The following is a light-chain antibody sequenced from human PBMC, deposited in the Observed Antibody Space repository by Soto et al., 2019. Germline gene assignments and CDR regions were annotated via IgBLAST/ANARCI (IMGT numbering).Light chain of an antibody. V-gene: IGLV2-14*01. CDR2: DVS. J-gene: IGLJ2*01. Sequence: QAVLTQPASVSGSPGQSITISCTGTSSDVGGYNYVSWYQQHPGKAPKLMIYDVSNRPSEVSNRFSGSKSGNTASLTISGLQAEDEADYYCSSYTSSSTIFGGGTKLTVL. CDR3: SSYTSSSTI. CDR1: SSDVGGYNY.